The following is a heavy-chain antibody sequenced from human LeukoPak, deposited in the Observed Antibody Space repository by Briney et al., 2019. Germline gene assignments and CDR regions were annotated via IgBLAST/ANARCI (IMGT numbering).Heavy chain of an antibody. CDR2: ISPNSGGT. J-gene: IGHJ5*02. CDR3: ARGERVKAARPPISKFDP. Sequence: ASVKVSCKASGYTFTGYYMHWVRQAPGQGLEWMGWISPNSGGTNYAQKFQGRVTMTRDTSISTAYMELSRLRSDDTAVYYCARGERVKAARPPISKFDPWGQGTLVTVSS. CDR1: GYTFTGYY. D-gene: IGHD6-6*01. V-gene: IGHV1-2*02.